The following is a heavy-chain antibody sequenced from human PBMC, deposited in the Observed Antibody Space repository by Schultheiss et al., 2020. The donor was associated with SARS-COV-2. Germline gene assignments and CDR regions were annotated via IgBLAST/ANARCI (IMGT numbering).Heavy chain of an antibody. CDR1: GYTFTSYY. CDR2: INPSGGST. V-gene: IGHV1-46*01. J-gene: IGHJ6*02. CDR3: ARDLEMATTPYGMDV. D-gene: IGHD5-24*01. Sequence: ASVKVSCKASGYTFTSYYMHWVRQAPGQGLEWMGIINPSGGSTSYAQKFQGRVTMTRDTSTSTAYMELSRLRSDDTAVYYCARDLEMATTPYGMDVWGHGTTVTVSS.